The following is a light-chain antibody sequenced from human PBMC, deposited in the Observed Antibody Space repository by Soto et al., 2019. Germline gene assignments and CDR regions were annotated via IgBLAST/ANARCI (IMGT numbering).Light chain of an antibody. CDR3: QQRSNWPST. Sequence: EIVLTQSRATLSLSPGNRATLSCRASQSVSGYLAWYQQKPGQAPRLLIYDASNRATGIPARFSGSGSGTDLTLTITSLEPEDFAVYYGQQRSNWPSTFGGGTKVEI. CDR2: DAS. CDR1: QSVSGY. J-gene: IGKJ4*01. V-gene: IGKV3-11*01.